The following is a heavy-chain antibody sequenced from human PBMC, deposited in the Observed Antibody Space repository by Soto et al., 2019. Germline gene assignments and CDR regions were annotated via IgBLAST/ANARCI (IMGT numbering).Heavy chain of an antibody. J-gene: IGHJ4*02. CDR1: GGTFNSYA. CDR3: ARGTSYFRSRTYSDXDY. D-gene: IGHD3-10*01. Sequence: SVKVSCKASGGTFNSYAVNCVRQAPGQGLEWIGGIIPDLRSSNYAQKFQGRVTITADASASTGYLELSGLRSEDTAVYYCARGTSYFRSRTYSDXDYWGQGTLVTVS. V-gene: IGHV1-69*13. CDR2: IIPDLRSS.